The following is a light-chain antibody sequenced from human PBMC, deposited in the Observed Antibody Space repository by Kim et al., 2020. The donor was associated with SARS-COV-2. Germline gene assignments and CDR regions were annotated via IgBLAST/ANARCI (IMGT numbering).Light chain of an antibody. CDR2: DAS. J-gene: IGKJ4*01. CDR3: QKYDRVPHT. Sequence: DIQMTQSPSSLSASVGDRVSITCRASRDITSYLAWYQHKPGKVPTLLIYDASSLQSGVPSRFSGSGSGTDFTLTINSLGPEDAATYYCQKYDRVPHTFGGGTKVDIK. CDR1: RDITSY. V-gene: IGKV1-27*01.